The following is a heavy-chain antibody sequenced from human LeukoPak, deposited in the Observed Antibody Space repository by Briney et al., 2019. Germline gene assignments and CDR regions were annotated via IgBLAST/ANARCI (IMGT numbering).Heavy chain of an antibody. J-gene: IGHJ4*02. D-gene: IGHD3-10*01. CDR1: GFTFSSYS. V-gene: IGHV3-21*01. CDR2: ISSSSSYI. Sequence: GGSLRLSCAASGFTFSSYSMNWVRQAPGKGLEWVSSISSSSSYIYYADSVKGRFTISRDNAKNSLYLQMNSLRAEDTAVYYCARAEKLLWFGEPKGDYWGQGTLVTVSS. CDR3: ARAEKLLWFGEPKGDY.